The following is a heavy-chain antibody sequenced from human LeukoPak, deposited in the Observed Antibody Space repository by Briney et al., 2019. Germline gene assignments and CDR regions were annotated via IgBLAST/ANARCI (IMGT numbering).Heavy chain of an antibody. CDR2: IYPGDSDI. J-gene: IGHJ4*02. Sequence: GESLKISCKGSGYRFTNCWIAWVRQMPGKGLELMGSIYPGDSDIRYSPSFQGQVTISADKSFTTAYLQWRSLKASDTAMYYCTRQGVYFSDSSAFYYWGQGTRVTVSS. D-gene: IGHD3-22*01. V-gene: IGHV5-51*01. CDR3: TRQGVYFSDSSAFYY. CDR1: GYRFTNCW.